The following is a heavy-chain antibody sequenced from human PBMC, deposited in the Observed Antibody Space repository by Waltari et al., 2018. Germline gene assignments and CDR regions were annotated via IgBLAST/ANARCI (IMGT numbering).Heavy chain of an antibody. V-gene: IGHV3-23*01. CDR1: GFTFRSYA. CDR3: AKSRGSSYGTEYLDY. CDR2: ITGSGDST. J-gene: IGHJ4*02. Sequence: EVQLLESGGGLVQPGGSLSLSCAASGFTFRSYAMNWVRQAPGKGLEWVSLITGSGDSTYYADSVKGRFTVSRDNSKNTLYLQMNSLRAEDTAVYYCAKSRGSSYGTEYLDYWGQGTLVTVSS. D-gene: IGHD3-16*01.